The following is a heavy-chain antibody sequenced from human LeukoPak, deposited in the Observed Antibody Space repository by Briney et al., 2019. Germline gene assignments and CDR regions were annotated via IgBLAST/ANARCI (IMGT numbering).Heavy chain of an antibody. CDR3: ARNYDSSKDGNDY. CDR1: GYTFTPYV. J-gene: IGHJ4*02. Sequence: ASVKDSCKASGYTFTPYVISWVRQAPGQGFDRMGWISAYNGNTNYAQKLQGRVTMATDTSTNTAYMELRSLRSDDTAIYYCARNYDSSKDGNDYWGQGTLVTVSS. D-gene: IGHD3-22*01. CDR2: ISAYNGNT. V-gene: IGHV1-18*01.